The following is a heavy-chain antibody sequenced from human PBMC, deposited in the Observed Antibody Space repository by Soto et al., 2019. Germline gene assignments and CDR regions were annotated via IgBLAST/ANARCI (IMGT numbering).Heavy chain of an antibody. Sequence: GPSLNVSCNASGGTFSRYAISWVLQAPGQGLEWMGGIIPIFGTANYAQKFQGRVTITADESTSTAYMELSSLRSEDTAVYYCARAEGAKGGVFDYWGQGTLVSVSS. J-gene: IGHJ4*02. CDR2: IIPIFGTA. V-gene: IGHV1-69*13. D-gene: IGHD1-26*01. CDR3: ARAEGAKGGVFDY. CDR1: GGTFSRYA.